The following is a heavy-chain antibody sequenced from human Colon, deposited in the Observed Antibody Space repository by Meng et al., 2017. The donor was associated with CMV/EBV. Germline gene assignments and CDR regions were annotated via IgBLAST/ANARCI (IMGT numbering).Heavy chain of an antibody. Sequence: ASVKVSCKASGYTFTRYYMHWVRQAPGQGLEWLGMINPSGGGTNYAQKFQGRVTMTRDTSTSTVYLEVSSLRSEETAVYYCARGVVDVRMAQTTWFDPWGQGTQVTVSS. CDR1: GYTFTRYY. D-gene: IGHD2-15*01. V-gene: IGHV1-46*01. CDR2: INPSGGGT. CDR3: ARGVVDVRMAQTTWFDP. J-gene: IGHJ5*02.